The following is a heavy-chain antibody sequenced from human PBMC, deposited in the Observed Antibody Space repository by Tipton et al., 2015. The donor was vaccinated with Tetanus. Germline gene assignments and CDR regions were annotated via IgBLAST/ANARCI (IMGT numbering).Heavy chain of an antibody. J-gene: IGHJ4*02. Sequence: QSGAEVKKPGSSVKISCEISEGTHYISWVRQAPGQGLEWMGGIIPIYGSVEYAQRFQGRLTLTADRSTGTAYMALSSLRSDDTAVYCCVRPDRYCSGGSCYLALDYWGQGTLITVSS. D-gene: IGHD2-15*01. CDR3: VRPDRYCSGGSCYLALDY. CDR2: IIPIYGSV. V-gene: IGHV1-69*06. CDR1: EGTHY.